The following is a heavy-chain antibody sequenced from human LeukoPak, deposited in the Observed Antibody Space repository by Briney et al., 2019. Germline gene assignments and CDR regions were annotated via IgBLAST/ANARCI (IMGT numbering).Heavy chain of an antibody. CDR3: ATARGSTLWGGFRDYYGMEV. D-gene: IGHD2-2*01. Sequence: GGSPRLSCAASGVTVSSSYLTWVRQAPGKGLEWVSVIYSRGITYHADSVKGRFTMSTDSSKNTVYLQMNSLRDDDTAVYYCATARGSTLWGGFRDYYGMEVWGQGTTVTVSS. J-gene: IGHJ6*02. V-gene: IGHV3-53*01. CDR1: GVTVSSSY. CDR2: IYSRGIT.